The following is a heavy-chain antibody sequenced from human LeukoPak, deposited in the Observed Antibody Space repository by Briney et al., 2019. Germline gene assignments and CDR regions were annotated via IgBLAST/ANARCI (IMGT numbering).Heavy chain of an antibody. CDR1: GSTFSSYG. V-gene: IGHV3-30*18. Sequence: PGGSLRLSCAASGSTFSSYGMHWVRQAPGKGLEWVAVISYDGSNKYYADSVKGRFTISRDNSKNTLYLQMNSLRAEDTAVYYCAKETGLLWFGELLALDYWGQGTLVTVSS. J-gene: IGHJ4*02. D-gene: IGHD3-10*01. CDR2: ISYDGSNK. CDR3: AKETGLLWFGELLALDY.